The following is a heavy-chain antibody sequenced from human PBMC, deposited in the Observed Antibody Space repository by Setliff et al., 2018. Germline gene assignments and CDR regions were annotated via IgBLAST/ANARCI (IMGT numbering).Heavy chain of an antibody. CDR3: TTEDLFDT. V-gene: IGHV3-15*01. J-gene: IGHJ5*02. Sequence: GGSLRLSCAASGFTFSNAWMSWVRQAPGKGREWFGRIKSKTDGGTTDYAAPVKGRFTISRDDSKNTLYLQMTSLKTEDTAVYYCTTEDLFDTLGQGTLVTVSS. CDR2: IKSKTDGGTT. CDR1: GFTFSNAW.